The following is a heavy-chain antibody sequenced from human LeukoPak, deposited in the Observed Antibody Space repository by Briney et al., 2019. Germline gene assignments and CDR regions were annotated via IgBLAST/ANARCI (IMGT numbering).Heavy chain of an antibody. V-gene: IGHV5-10-1*01. CDR3: AGHGYYGSGSYYSFDY. CDR1: GYSLTSYW. Sequence: GESLKISCKGSGYSLTSYWISWVRQVPGKGLEWMGRIDPSDSYTNYSPSFQGHVTISADKSISTAYLQWSSLKASDTAMYYCAGHGYYGSGSYYSFDYWGQGTLVTVSS. CDR2: IDPSDSYT. D-gene: IGHD3-10*01. J-gene: IGHJ4*02.